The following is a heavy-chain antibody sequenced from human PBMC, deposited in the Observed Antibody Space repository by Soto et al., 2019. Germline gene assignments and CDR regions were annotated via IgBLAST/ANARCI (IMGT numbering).Heavy chain of an antibody. Sequence: GGSLRLSCAASGFTFSSYAMTWVRQAPGKGLEWVSSISGSGGSTYYADSVKGRFTISRDNSKNTLYLQMNSLRVEDTAVYYCAKEQVYATPGGYYMDVWGKGTTVTVSS. D-gene: IGHD2-8*01. CDR3: AKEQVYATPGGYYMDV. J-gene: IGHJ6*03. CDR1: GFTFSSYA. CDR2: ISGSGGST. V-gene: IGHV3-23*01.